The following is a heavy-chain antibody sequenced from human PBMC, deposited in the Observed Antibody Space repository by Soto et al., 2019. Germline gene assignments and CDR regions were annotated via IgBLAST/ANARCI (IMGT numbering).Heavy chain of an antibody. CDR2: IYWNDDK. J-gene: IGHJ5*02. Sequence: SGPTLVNPTQTLRLTFAFSGFSLSASGASVGWIRQPPGKALEWLAHIYWNDDKRYSPSLRSRLTISKDTSKNQVVLTFTNMDPADTGTYYCVHRLDVPGLAFDPWGQGTLVTVSS. CDR3: VHRLDVPGLAFDP. V-gene: IGHV2-5*01. D-gene: IGHD3-10*02. CDR1: GFSLSASGAS.